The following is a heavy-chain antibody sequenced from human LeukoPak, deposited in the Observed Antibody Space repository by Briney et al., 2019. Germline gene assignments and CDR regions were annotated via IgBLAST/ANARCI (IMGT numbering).Heavy chain of an antibody. CDR2: INQDGSEK. J-gene: IGHJ4*02. D-gene: IGHD3-10*01. CDR3: AGGLWYASGSDY. V-gene: IGHV3-7*04. CDR1: GFTFSSNW. Sequence: GESLRLSCAASGFTFSSNWMSWVRQVPGKGLEWVANINQDGSEKYYVDSVKGRFTISRDNAKKSLYLQMDSLRAQDTAVYYCAGGLWYASGSDYWGQGTLVTVSS.